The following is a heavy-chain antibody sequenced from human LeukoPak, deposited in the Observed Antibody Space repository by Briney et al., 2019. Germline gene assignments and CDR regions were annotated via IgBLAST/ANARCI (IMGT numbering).Heavy chain of an antibody. CDR2: IYTSGST. V-gene: IGHV4-61*02. CDR3: AREKYGDYETSFDY. Sequence: PAQTQSLTYGFCCGSISSGSYWVTWIRQPAGKGLEWIGRIYTSGSTNYNPSLKSRVTISVDPSKNQFSLKMTSVTASNTAVYNCAREKYGDYETSFDYWGQGTLVTVSS. CDR1: CGSISSGSYW. J-gene: IGHJ4*02. D-gene: IGHD4-17*01.